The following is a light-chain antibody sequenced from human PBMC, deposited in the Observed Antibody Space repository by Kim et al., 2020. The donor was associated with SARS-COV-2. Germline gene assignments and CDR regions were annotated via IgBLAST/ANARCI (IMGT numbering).Light chain of an antibody. V-gene: IGLV1-44*01. CDR2: RND. CDR3: ATWDDRLKGVV. CDR1: SSNIGGNT. Sequence: SVLTQPPSASGTPGQRVTMSCTGSSSNIGGNTVTWYQQFPGTAPKVVISRNDERPSGLSDRFSGSKSGTSASLAISGLQSEDEADYYCATWDDRLKGVVFGGGTKVTVL. J-gene: IGLJ3*02.